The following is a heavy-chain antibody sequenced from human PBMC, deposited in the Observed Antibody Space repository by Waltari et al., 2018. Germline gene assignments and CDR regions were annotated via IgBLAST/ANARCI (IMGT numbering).Heavy chain of an antibody. Sequence: EVQLVESGGGLVQPGGSLSPSCSAWGFPFSNNWMTWVRQATGKGLGWVANINQDGSEKYSVESVKGRFTISRDNAKNSLYLQLNSLRADDTAVYYCTRGGDDSSWYWRNWGQGTLVTVSS. CDR1: GFPFSNNW. D-gene: IGHD6-13*01. CDR3: TRGGDDSSWYWRN. V-gene: IGHV3-7*01. CDR2: INQDGSEK. J-gene: IGHJ4*02.